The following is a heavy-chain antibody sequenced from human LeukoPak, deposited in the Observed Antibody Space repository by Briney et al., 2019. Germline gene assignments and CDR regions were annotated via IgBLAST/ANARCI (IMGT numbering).Heavy chain of an antibody. Sequence: GGSLRLSCAASGFIFSSYSMNWVRRAPGKGLEWVSYISSSSSTIYYADSVKGRFTISRDNAKNSLYLQMNSLRAEDTAVYYCARAKRNGFDIWGQGTMVTVSS. J-gene: IGHJ3*02. CDR1: GFIFSSYS. CDR2: ISSSSSTI. V-gene: IGHV3-48*01. CDR3: ARAKRNGFDI.